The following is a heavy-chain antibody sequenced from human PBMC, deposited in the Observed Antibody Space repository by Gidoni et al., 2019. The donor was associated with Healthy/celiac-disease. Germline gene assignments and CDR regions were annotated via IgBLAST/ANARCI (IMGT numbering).Heavy chain of an antibody. CDR2: IRGSGGST. V-gene: IGHV3-23*01. CDR1: GFTFSSYA. Sequence: EVPLLESGRGMVQPVVSLRLSCAPSGFTFSSYAMSWVRQAPGKGLEWVSVIRGSGGSTYYEDYVKGRFTISRDNSKNTLYLQMNSLRAEDTAVYYCASQYVRPGVIDYWGQGTLVTVSS. J-gene: IGHJ4*02. CDR3: ASQYVRPGVIDY. D-gene: IGHD2-2*01.